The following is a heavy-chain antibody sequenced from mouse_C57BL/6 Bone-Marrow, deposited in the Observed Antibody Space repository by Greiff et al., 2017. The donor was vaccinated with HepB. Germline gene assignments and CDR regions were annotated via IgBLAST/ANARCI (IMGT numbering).Heavy chain of an antibody. CDR1: GLDFSRYW. V-gene: IGHV4-1*01. J-gene: IGHJ1*03. CDR2: INPDSSTI. Sequence: GLDFSRYWMSWVRRAPGKGLEWIGEINPDSSTINYAPSLKDKFIISRDNAKNTLYLQMSKVRSEDTALYYCARWYDYLWYFDVWGTGTTVTVSS. CDR3: ARWYDYLWYFDV. D-gene: IGHD2-4*01.